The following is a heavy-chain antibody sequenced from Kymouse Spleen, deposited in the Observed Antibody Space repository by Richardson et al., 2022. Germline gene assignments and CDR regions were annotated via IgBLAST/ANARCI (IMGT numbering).Heavy chain of an antibody. CDR2: IRSKANSYAT. J-gene: IGHJ4*02. V-gene: IGHV3-73*02. Sequence: EVQLVESGGGLVQPGGSLKLSCAASGFTFSGSAMHWVRQASGKGLEWVGRIRSKANSYATAYAASVKGRFTISRDDSKNTAYLQMNSLKTEDTAVYYCTRQDYDILTGYYNGYWGQGTLVTVSS. CDR1: GFTFSGSA. D-gene: IGHD3-9*01. CDR3: TRQDYDILTGYYNGY.